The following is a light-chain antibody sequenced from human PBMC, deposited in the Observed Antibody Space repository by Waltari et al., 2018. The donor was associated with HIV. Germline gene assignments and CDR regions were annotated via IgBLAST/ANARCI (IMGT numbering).Light chain of an antibody. CDR3: CSYEGSSNWV. CDR1: SSDVGNYNL. Sequence: QSALTQPASVSGSPGQSITISCTGTSSDVGNYNLVSWYQQHPGKAPKLMIYEGIKRPSGVSNRISGSKSGNTASLTISGLQAEDEADYYCCSYEGSSNWVFGGGTKLTVL. J-gene: IGLJ3*02. V-gene: IGLV2-23*01. CDR2: EGI.